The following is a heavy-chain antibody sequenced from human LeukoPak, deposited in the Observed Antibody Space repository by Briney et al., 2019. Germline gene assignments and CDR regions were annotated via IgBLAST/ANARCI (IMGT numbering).Heavy chain of an antibody. V-gene: IGHV5-51*01. J-gene: IGHJ4*02. Sequence: GESLKISCQGSGYRFTSNYIGWVRQMPGKGLEWMGIIYPGDSDTRYSPSFQGQVTISADKSISTAYLQWSSLKASDTAMYYCARLAAAGTPFDYWGQGTLVTVSS. CDR3: ARLAAAGTPFDY. CDR2: IYPGDSDT. D-gene: IGHD6-13*01. CDR1: GYRFTSNY.